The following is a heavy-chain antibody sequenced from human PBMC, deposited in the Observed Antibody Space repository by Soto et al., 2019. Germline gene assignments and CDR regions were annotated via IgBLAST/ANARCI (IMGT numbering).Heavy chain of an antibody. Sequence: EVKLVESGGALVQPGGSLRLSCTASGFDFSGSEMNWFRQAAGKGLEWVAYITGSGGVTFHADSVKGRFSISRDNAKNSRFLNTSDLTADDTGVYYCAKVAPFILGSPFWGQGTLVTVSS. CDR1: GFDFSGSE. J-gene: IGHJ4*02. CDR3: AKVAPFILGSPF. V-gene: IGHV3-48*03. D-gene: IGHD2-21*01. CDR2: ITGSGGVT.